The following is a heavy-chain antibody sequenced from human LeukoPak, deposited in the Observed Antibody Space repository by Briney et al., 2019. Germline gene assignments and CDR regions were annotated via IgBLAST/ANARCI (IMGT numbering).Heavy chain of an antibody. CDR2: IYYSGST. J-gene: IGHJ3*02. Sequence: PSETLSLTCTVSGGSISSSSYYWGWIRQPPGKGLEWIGSIYYSGSTYYNPSLKSRVTISVDTSKNQFSPKLSSVTAADTAVYYCARISVLVDAFDIWGQGTMVTVSS. V-gene: IGHV4-39*07. CDR1: GGSISSSSYY. CDR3: ARISVLVDAFDI.